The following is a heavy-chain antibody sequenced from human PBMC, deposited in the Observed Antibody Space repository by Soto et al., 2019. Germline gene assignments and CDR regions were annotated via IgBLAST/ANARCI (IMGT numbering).Heavy chain of an antibody. J-gene: IGHJ3*02. CDR3: ARVARAPPSGSYADI. CDR1: GFTFSSYW. CDR2: IKQDGSEK. D-gene: IGHD1-26*01. V-gene: IGHV3-7*03. Sequence: PGGSLRLSCAASGFTFSSYWMSWVRQAPGKGLEWVANIKQDGSEKYYVDSVKGRFTISRDNAKNSLYLQMNSLRAEDTAVYYCARVARAPPSGSYADIWGQGTMVTVSS.